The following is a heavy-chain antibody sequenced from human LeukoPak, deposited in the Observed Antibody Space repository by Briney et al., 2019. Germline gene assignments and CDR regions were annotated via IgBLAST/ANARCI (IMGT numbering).Heavy chain of an antibody. D-gene: IGHD4-17*01. V-gene: IGHV4-39*07. CDR2: IYYSGST. CDR1: GGSISSSSYY. Sequence: SETLSLTCTVSGGSISSSSYYWGWIRQPPGKGLEWIGSIYYSGSTYYNPSLKSRVTISVDTSKNQFSLKLSSVTAADTAVYYCARDYTIDYGDNNWFDPWGQGTPVTASS. J-gene: IGHJ5*02. CDR3: ARDYTIDYGDNNWFDP.